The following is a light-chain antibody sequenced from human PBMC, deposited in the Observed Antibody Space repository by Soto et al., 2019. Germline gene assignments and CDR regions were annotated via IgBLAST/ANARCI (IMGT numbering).Light chain of an antibody. V-gene: IGKV3-20*01. CDR2: GAS. CDR3: QPYGSSPPT. CDR1: QSVSSSY. J-gene: IGKJ1*01. Sequence: EIVLTQSPGTLSLSPGERATLSCRASQSVSSSYLAWYQQKPGQAPRLLIYGASSRPTGIPDRFSGSGSGTDFTLTISRLEPADFAVYYCQPYGSSPPTFGQGTKVEIK.